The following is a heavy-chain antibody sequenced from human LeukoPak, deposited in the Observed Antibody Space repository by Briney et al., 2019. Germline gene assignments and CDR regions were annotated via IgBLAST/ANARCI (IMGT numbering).Heavy chain of an antibody. CDR2: ISYDGSNT. CDR1: GFTFRSDG. V-gene: IGHV3-30*18. Sequence: GRSLRLSCAASGFTFRSDGMRWVRQAPGKGLEWGAVISYDGSNTHSAGSVKGRFTISRDNYKNTLYLQMNSLRAEDTAVYYCAKGGGYCSSPSCSSGYWGQGTLVTVSS. CDR3: AKGGGYCSSPSCSSGY. D-gene: IGHD2-2*01. J-gene: IGHJ4*02.